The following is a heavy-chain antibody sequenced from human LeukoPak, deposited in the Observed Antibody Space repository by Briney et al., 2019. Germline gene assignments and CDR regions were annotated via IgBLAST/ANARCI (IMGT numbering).Heavy chain of an antibody. V-gene: IGHV3-48*01. CDR2: ISSSSSTI. CDR1: GFTFSSYS. D-gene: IGHD3-3*01. Sequence: GGSLRLSCAASGFTFSSYSMNWVRQAPGKGLEWVSYISSSSSTIYYADSVKGRFTISRDNAKNSLYLQMNSLRAEDTAVYYCANQRGDDFLSGDYWGQGTLVTVSS. CDR3: ANQRGDDFLSGDY. J-gene: IGHJ4*02.